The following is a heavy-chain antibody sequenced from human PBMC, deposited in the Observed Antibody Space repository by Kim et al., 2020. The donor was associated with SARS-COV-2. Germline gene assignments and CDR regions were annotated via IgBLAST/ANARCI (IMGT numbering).Heavy chain of an antibody. D-gene: IGHD6-6*01. Sequence: GGSLRLSCAASGFTFSSYSMNWVRQAPGKGLEWVSSISSSSSYIYYADSVKGRFTISRDNAKNSLYLQMNSLRAEDTAVYYCARDRLSSSRFGCDYWGQGTLVTVSS. CDR3: ARDRLSSSRFGCDY. CDR2: ISSSSSYI. CDR1: GFTFSSYS. J-gene: IGHJ4*02. V-gene: IGHV3-21*01.